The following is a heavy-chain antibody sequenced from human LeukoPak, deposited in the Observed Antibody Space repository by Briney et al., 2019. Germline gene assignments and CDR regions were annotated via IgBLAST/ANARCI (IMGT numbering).Heavy chain of an antibody. D-gene: IGHD3-22*01. CDR2: IYSSGTT. Sequence: PSETLSLTCTVSGGSIRSYNWHWIRQPAGKGLEWIGRIYSSGTTNYNASLMSRVTMSLDKSKSQFFLNLTSVTATDTAVYYCARHLFGSGYYPDYWGQGTLVTVSS. J-gene: IGHJ4*02. CDR3: ARHLFGSGYYPDY. CDR1: GGSIRSYN. V-gene: IGHV4-4*07.